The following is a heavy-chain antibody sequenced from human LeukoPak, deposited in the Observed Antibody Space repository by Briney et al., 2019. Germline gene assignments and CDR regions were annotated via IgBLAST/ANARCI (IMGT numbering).Heavy chain of an antibody. CDR3: AKDRPQYCSSVSCYVFDS. V-gene: IGHV3-30*02. CDR1: GFAFSNYG. J-gene: IGHJ4*02. Sequence: GGSLRLSCVASGFAFSNYGMHWVRQAPGKGLEWVAFRFTISRDNSKNTLYLQMNSLRAEDTALYYCAKDRPQYCSSVSCYVFDSWGQGTLVTVSS. D-gene: IGHD2-2*01.